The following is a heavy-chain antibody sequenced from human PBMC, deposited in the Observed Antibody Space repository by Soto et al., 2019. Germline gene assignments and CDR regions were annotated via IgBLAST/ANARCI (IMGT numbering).Heavy chain of an antibody. D-gene: IGHD4-4*01. J-gene: IGHJ6*03. CDR1: GFTFSSYA. CDR3: AREPFYSKDYYYYYMDV. Sequence: VQLLESGGGLVQPGGSLRLSCAASGFTFSSYAMSWVRQAPGKGLEWVSAISGSGGSTYYADSVKGRFTISRDNSKNTLYLQMNSLRAEDTAVYYCAREPFYSKDYYYYYMDVWGKGTTVTVSS. V-gene: IGHV3-23*01. CDR2: ISGSGGST.